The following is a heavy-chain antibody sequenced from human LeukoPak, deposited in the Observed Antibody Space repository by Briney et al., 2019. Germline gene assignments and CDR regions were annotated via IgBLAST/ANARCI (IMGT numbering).Heavy chain of an antibody. CDR2: IYPGDSHN. V-gene: IGHV5-51*01. D-gene: IGHD6-6*01. CDR3: ARQQYSSSSVVDY. Sequence: GESLKISCKGSGYSFTNHWIGWVRQMPGKGLEWMGIIYPGDSHNRYSPSFEGRVTISADKSINTAYLQWSSLKASDTAMYYCARQQYSSSSVVDYWGQGTLVTVSS. J-gene: IGHJ4*02. CDR1: GYSFTNHW.